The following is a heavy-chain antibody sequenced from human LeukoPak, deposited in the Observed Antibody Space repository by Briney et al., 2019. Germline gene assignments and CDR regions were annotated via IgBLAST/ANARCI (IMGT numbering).Heavy chain of an antibody. CDR1: GFTFSSYN. J-gene: IGHJ4*02. D-gene: IGHD6-13*01. V-gene: IGHV3-21*04. CDR3: AKRDSSSWFDY. CDR2: ISSRSNYI. Sequence: GGSLRLSCAASGFTFSSYNMNWVRQAPGKGLEWVSSISSRSNYIYLADSLKGRFTISRDNAKNSLYLQMNSLRAEDRAVYFCAKRDSSSWFDYWGQGTLVTVSS.